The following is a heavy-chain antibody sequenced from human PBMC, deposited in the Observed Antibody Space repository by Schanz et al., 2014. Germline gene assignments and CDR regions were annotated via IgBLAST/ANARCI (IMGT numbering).Heavy chain of an antibody. CDR1: GYTFTSHG. Sequence: QVQLVQSGAEVKKPGASVKVSCKASGYTFTSHGISWVRQAPGQGLEWMGWITSYNGNTNYAQKLQGRVTMTADTSSSTSYIQISSGRVVYTAVNYCTRAYSAYGGNGFDFRGHGTPVSVSS. CDR3: TRAYSAYGGNGFDF. D-gene: IGHD6-25*01. V-gene: IGHV1-18*01. CDR2: ITSYNGNT. J-gene: IGHJ4*03.